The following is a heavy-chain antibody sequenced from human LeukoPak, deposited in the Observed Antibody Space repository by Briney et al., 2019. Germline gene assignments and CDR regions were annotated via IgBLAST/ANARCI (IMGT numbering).Heavy chain of an antibody. CDR3: ARICSDGSCGGSGFDY. D-gene: IGHD2-15*01. Sequence: GASVKVSCKASGYTFTSYAMHWVRQAPGQRLEWMGWINAGNGNTKYSQKFQGRVTITRDTSASTAYMELSSLRSEDTAVYYCARICSDGSCGGSGFDYWGQGTLVTVSS. V-gene: IGHV1-3*01. CDR1: GYTFTSYA. CDR2: INAGNGNT. J-gene: IGHJ4*02.